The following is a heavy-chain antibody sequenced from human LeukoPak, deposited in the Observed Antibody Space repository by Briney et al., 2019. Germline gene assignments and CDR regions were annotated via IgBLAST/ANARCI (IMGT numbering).Heavy chain of an antibody. V-gene: IGHV3-21*01. D-gene: IGHD1-14*01. CDR1: GFTFSSYS. J-gene: IGHJ5*02. CDR3: RRGSEPAATSDNLFNL. CDR2: ISSSSSYI. Sequence: PGGSLRLSCAASGFTFSSYSMNWVRQAPGKGLGWVSSISSSSSYIYYADSVKGRFTISRDNAKNSLYLQMNSLRSQDHAVDYCRRGSEPAATSDNLFNLWGQGTLVTVSS.